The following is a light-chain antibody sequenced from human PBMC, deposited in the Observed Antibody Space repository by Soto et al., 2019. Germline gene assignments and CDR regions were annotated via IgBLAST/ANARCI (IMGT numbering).Light chain of an antibody. V-gene: IGKV3-15*01. CDR3: QQYNSWLWT. Sequence: EVVLTQSPVTLSLSPGERATLSCRASQSFRGLLAWYQQKPGQAPRLLIYGASTRATGIPARFSGSGSGTEFTLIISSLQSEDSAVYYCQQYNSWLWTFGQGTK. CDR1: QSFRGL. J-gene: IGKJ1*01. CDR2: GAS.